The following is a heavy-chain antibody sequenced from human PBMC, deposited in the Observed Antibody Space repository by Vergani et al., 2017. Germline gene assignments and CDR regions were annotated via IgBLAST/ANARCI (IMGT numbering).Heavy chain of an antibody. D-gene: IGHD3-16*01. CDR3: ASGKYYSDSTSHFRGRYFDV. J-gene: IGHJ2*01. V-gene: IGHV4-39*01. CDR2: IYNSGNG. Sequence: QMQLQESGPGLVQASETLSLTCTVSGDSIISRSYYWGWIRQPPGKGLEWIGIIYNSGNGDSSSSLKSRVTISADTSKNQFSLKLKSVTAADTAVYYCASGKYYSDSTSHFRGRYFDVWVRGTLVTVRS. CDR1: GDSIISRSYY.